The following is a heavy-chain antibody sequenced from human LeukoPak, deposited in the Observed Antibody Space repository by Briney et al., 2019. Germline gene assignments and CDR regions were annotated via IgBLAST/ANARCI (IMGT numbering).Heavy chain of an antibody. D-gene: IGHD3-10*01. CDR1: GFTFSIYT. CDR3: ARGYFGSGSQRAYFDY. Sequence: PGGSLRLSCAASGFTFSIYTMNGVRQAPGKGLEWVSSISSSSSNIYYAGSVKGRFTISRHNAKNSLYLQINSLRAEDTAVYYCARGYFGSGSQRAYFDYWGQGTLVTVSS. CDR2: ISSSSSNI. V-gene: IGHV3-21*04. J-gene: IGHJ4*02.